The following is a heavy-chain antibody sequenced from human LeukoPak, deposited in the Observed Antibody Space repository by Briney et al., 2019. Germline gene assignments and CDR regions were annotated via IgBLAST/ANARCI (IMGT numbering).Heavy chain of an antibody. D-gene: IGHD5-18*01. CDR1: GFTFSSYG. CDR3: AKRGNTAMVGYYYYYMDV. Sequence: PGGSLRLSCAASGFTFSSYGMSWVRQAPGKGLEWVSAISGSGGSTYYADSVKGRFTISRDNSKNTLYLQMNSLRAEDTAVYYCAKRGNTAMVGYYYYYMDVWGKGTTVTISS. V-gene: IGHV3-23*01. CDR2: ISGSGGST. J-gene: IGHJ6*03.